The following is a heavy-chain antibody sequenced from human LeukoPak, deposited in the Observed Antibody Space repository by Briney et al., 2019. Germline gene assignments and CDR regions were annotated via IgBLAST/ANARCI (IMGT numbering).Heavy chain of an antibody. CDR1: GYTFTSYD. Sequence: ASVKVSCKASGYTFTSYDLNWVRQATGQGLEWMGWMNPNSGNTGYAPKFQGRVTMTRNTSISTAYMELSSLRSEDTAVYYCARKGPVNYYYYYMDVWGKGTSVTVSS. J-gene: IGHJ6*03. CDR3: ARKGPVNYYYYYMDV. D-gene: IGHD3-10*01. V-gene: IGHV1-8*01. CDR2: MNPNSGNT.